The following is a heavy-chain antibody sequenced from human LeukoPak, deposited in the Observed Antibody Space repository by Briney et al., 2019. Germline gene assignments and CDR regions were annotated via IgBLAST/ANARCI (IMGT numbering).Heavy chain of an antibody. V-gene: IGHV3-7*01. CDR3: ARTNYDFWSGWYYYYYYMDV. D-gene: IGHD3-3*01. CDR2: IKQDGSEK. J-gene: IGHJ6*03. CDR1: GFTFSSYW. Sequence: GGSLRLSCAASGFTFSSYWMSWVRQAPGKGLEWVANIKQDGSEKYYVDSVKGRFTISRDNAKNSLYLQMNSLRAEDTAVYYCARTNYDFWSGWYYYYYYMDVWGKGTTVTVSS.